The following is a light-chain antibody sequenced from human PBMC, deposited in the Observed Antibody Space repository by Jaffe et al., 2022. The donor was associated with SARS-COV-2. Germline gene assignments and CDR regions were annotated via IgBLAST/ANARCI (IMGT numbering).Light chain of an antibody. J-gene: IGLJ2*01. CDR1: SSNIGSNT. CDR2: SNN. Sequence: QSVLTQPPSASGTPGQRVTISCSGSSSNIGSNTVNWYQQLPGTAPKLLIYSNNQRPSGVPDRFSGSKSGTSASLAIGGLQSEDEADYYCAAWDDSLIFGGGTKLTVL. V-gene: IGLV1-44*01. CDR3: AAWDDSLI.